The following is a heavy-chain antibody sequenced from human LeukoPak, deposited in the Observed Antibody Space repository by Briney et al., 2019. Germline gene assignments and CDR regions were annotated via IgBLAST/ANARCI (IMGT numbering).Heavy chain of an antibody. J-gene: IGHJ5*02. CDR2: IYHSGST. V-gene: IGHV4-38-2*02. D-gene: IGHD6-19*01. Sequence: SETLSLTCTVSGYSISSGYYWGWIRQPPGKGLEWIGSIYHSGSTYYNPSLKSRVTISVDTSKNQFSLKLSSVTAADTAVYYCARGRRVAVAGMASNWFDPWGQGTLVTVSS. CDR1: GYSISSGYY. CDR3: ARGRRVAVAGMASNWFDP.